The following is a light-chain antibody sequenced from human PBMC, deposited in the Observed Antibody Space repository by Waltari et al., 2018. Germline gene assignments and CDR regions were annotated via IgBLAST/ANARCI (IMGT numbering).Light chain of an antibody. J-gene: IGKJ1*01. V-gene: IGKV4-1*01. CDR3: HQYYSTPRT. CDR2: WAA. Sequence: DIVMTQSPDSLAVSLGERATIHCKSSQSVLYTSNSKNYLAWYQQKPGQPPQLRLYWAATRASGAPERFSGSGSGTDFTLTICSLQAEDVAVYYCHQYYSTPRTFGQGTKVEIK. CDR1: QSVLYTSNSKNY.